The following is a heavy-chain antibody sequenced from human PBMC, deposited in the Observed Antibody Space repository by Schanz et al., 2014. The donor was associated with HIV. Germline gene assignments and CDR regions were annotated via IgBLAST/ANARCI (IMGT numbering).Heavy chain of an antibody. D-gene: IGHD2-2*01. CDR2: INSDGRFI. CDR3: IRGVPRGSSTGPALRF. J-gene: IGHJ4*02. Sequence: EVQLVESGGGLVQPGGSLRLSCEASGFTFNNYWMHWVRQVTGKGLVWVSRINSDGRFINYADSVRGRFTISRDNAKNTLYLQVSSLRVEDTAVYYCIRGVPRGSSTGPALRFWGQGALVTVSS. V-gene: IGHV3-74*01. CDR1: GFTFNNYW.